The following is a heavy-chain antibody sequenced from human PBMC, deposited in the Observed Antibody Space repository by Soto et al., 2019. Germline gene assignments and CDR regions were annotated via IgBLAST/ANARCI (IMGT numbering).Heavy chain of an antibody. Sequence: QVQLVESGGGVVQPGRSLRLSCAASGFTFSSYGMHWVRQAPGKGLEWVAVIWYDGSNKYYADSVKGRFTISRDNSKNTLYLQMNSQRAEDTAVYYCARPQGDYGDSRWYFQHWGQGTLVTVSS. CDR2: IWYDGSNK. CDR1: GFTFSSYG. CDR3: ARPQGDYGDSRWYFQH. D-gene: IGHD4-17*01. J-gene: IGHJ1*01. V-gene: IGHV3-33*01.